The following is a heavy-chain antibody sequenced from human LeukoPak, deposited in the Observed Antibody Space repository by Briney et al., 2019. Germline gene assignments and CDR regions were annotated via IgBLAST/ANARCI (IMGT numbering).Heavy chain of an antibody. CDR2: IYSDGNT. D-gene: IGHD1-26*01. Sequence: GGSLRLSCAASGFTFSSYSMNWVRQAPGMGLEWVSTIYSDGNTYYPDSVKGRFTISRDGSKNTLYLQLNSLRTEDTAIYYCVREREGSNSEHWGQGTLVTVSS. CDR1: GFTFSSYS. J-gene: IGHJ1*01. CDR3: VREREGSNSEH. V-gene: IGHV3-53*01.